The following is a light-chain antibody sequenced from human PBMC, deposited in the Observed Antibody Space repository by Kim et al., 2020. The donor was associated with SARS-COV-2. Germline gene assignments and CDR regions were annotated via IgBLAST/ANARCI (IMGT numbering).Light chain of an antibody. CDR1: QDITTY. J-gene: IGKJ2*01. CDR3: QQSYSTPYT. V-gene: IGKV1-39*01. CDR2: AAS. Sequence: DIQVTQSPSSLSASVGDRVTITCRASQDITTYLNWYQHKPGKAPRLLIYAASKLQGGVPSRFSGSGSGTDFTLTISSLQPEDFATFYCQQSYSTPYTFGQGTKLEI.